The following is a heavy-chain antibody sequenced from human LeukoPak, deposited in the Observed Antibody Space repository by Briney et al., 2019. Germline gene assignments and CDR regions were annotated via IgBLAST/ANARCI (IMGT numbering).Heavy chain of an antibody. D-gene: IGHD3-22*01. CDR2: IYYSGST. V-gene: IGHV4-39*07. CDR3: ARDERQWLLPFDY. CDR1: GGSISSSSYY. Sequence: PSETLSLTCTVSGGSISSSSYYWGWIRQPPGKGLEWIGSIYYSGSTYYNPSLKSRVTISVDTSKNQFSLKLSSVTAADTAVYYCARDERQWLLPFDYWGRGTLVTVSS. J-gene: IGHJ4*02.